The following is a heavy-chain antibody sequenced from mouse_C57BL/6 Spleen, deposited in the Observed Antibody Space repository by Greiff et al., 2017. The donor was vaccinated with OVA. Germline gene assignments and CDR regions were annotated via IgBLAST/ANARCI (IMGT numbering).Heavy chain of an antibody. V-gene: IGHV1-61*01. J-gene: IGHJ1*03. CDR3: ARRATGTHWYFEV. CDR1: GYTFTSYW. Sequence: QVQLQQPGAELVRPGSSVTLSCKASGYTFTSYWMDWVKQRPGQGLEWIGNIYPSDSETHYNQKFKDKATLTVDKSSSTAYMQLRSLTSEDSAVYYCARRATGTHWYFEVWGTGTTVTVSS. CDR2: IYPSDSET. D-gene: IGHD4-1*02.